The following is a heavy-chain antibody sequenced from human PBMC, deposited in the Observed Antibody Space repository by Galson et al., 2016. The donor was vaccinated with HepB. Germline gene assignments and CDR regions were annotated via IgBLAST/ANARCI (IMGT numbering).Heavy chain of an antibody. D-gene: IGHD3-16*02. V-gene: IGHV2-5*01. CDR3: ALRYGSVWGTYRGWLDP. J-gene: IGHJ5*02. Sequence: PALVKPTQTLTLTCSFSGFSLTAGGVGVDWIRQPPGKGLEWLALIYWNDDRRYSPSLKSRLTVTKDTSKNQVLLTMTNVDPNDTATYYCALRYGSVWGTYRGWLDPWGQGTLFTVSS. CDR1: GFSLTAGGVG. CDR2: IYWNDDR.